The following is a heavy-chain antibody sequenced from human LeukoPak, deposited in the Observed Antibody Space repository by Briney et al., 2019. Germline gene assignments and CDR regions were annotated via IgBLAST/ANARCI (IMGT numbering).Heavy chain of an antibody. CDR1: GGSITDDNYY. CDR2: IYYRGTT. Sequence: SETLSLTCSVSGGSITDDNYYWGWIRQPPGKGLEWIGAIYYRGTTSYMPSLKSRVTISVDTSKNQFSLKLDSVTAADTSVYYCARHRYYYDKSAFSFDPWGQGTLVTVSS. D-gene: IGHD3-22*01. J-gene: IGHJ5*02. CDR3: ARHRYYYDKSAFSFDP. V-gene: IGHV4-39*01.